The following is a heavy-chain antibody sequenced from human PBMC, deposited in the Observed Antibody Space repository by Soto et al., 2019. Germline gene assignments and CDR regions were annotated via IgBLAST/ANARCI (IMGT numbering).Heavy chain of an antibody. J-gene: IGHJ6*02. CDR3: ARGRFSSNGMDV. Sequence: ASVKVSCKGSGYTFPSYDINWVRQATGQGLEWMGWMNPNSGNTGYAQKFQGRVTTTRNTSISTAYMELSSLRSEDTAVYYCARGRFSSNGMDVWGQGTTVTVS. D-gene: IGHD3-10*01. V-gene: IGHV1-8*01. CDR1: GYTFPSYD. CDR2: MNPNSGNT.